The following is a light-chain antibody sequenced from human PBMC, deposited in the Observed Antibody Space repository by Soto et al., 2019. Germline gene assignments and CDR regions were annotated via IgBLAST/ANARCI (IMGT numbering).Light chain of an antibody. CDR2: DAS. J-gene: IGKJ1*01. Sequence: DIEMTQSPSTLSASVGDRVTITCRASQTIRRWLAWYQQRPGKAPKVLIYDASTLESGVPARFSGSGSETEFTLTISSLQPEDSATYYCQHYYSDPWTFGQGTKVDIK. V-gene: IGKV1-5*01. CDR3: QHYYSDPWT. CDR1: QTIRRW.